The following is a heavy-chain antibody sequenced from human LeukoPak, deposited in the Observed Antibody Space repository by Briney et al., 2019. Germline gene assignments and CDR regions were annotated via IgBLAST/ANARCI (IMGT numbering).Heavy chain of an antibody. D-gene: IGHD2-2*01. CDR2: INHSGST. Sequence: SETLSLTCAVYGGSFSGYYWSWIRQPPGKGLEWIGEINHSGSTNYNPSLKSRVTISVDTSKNQFSLKLSSVTAADTTVYYCARAPGYCSSTSCVIDYWGQGTLVTVSS. CDR1: GGSFSGYY. J-gene: IGHJ4*02. CDR3: ARAPGYCSSTSCVIDY. V-gene: IGHV4-34*01.